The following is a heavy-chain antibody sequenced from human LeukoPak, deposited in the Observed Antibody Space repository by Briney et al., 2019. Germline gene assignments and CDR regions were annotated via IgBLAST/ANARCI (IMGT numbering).Heavy chain of an antibody. CDR2: IYPGDSDT. CDR3: ARGLYGDYVSTYNWFDP. V-gene: IGHV5-51*01. J-gene: IGHJ5*02. D-gene: IGHD4-17*01. CDR1: GYSFTSYW. Sequence: GESLKISCKGSGYSFTSYWIGWVRQMPGKGLEWMGIIYPGDSDTRYSPSFQGQVTILADKSISTAYLQWSSLKASDTAMYYCARGLYGDYVSTYNWFDPWGQGTLVTVSS.